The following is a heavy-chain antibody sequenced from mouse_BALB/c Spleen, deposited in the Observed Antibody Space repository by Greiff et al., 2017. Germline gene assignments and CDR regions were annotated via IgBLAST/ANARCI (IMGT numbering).Heavy chain of an antibody. Sequence: VQLKESGGGLVKPGGSLKLSCAASGFTFSSYAMSWVRQTPEKRLEWVATISSGGSYTYYPDSVKGRFTISRDNAKNTLYLQMSSLRSEDTAMYYCARERELRYFDYWGQGTTLTVSS. CDR3: ARERELRYFDY. CDR1: GFTFSSYA. CDR2: ISSGGSYT. V-gene: IGHV5-9-3*01. J-gene: IGHJ2*01. D-gene: IGHD4-1*01.